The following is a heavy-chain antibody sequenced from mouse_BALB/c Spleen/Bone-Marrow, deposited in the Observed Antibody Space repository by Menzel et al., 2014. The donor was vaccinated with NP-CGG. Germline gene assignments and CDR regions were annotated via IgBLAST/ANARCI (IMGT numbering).Heavy chain of an antibody. CDR2: ISTYYGDA. CDR1: GYTFTDYA. D-gene: IGHD2-14*01. J-gene: IGHJ2*01. V-gene: IGHV1S137*01. Sequence: VQLQQSGAELVRPGVSVKISCKGSGYTFTDYAMHWVKQSHAKSLEWIGVISTYYGDASYNQKFKGKATMTVDKSSSTAYMELARLTSEDSAIYYCARRGRYDGFDYCGQGTTLTVSS. CDR3: ARRGRYDGFDY.